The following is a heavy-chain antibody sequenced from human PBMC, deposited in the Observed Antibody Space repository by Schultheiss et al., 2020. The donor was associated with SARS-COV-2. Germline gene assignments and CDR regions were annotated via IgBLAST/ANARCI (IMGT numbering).Heavy chain of an antibody. CDR3: TRPNYYYYMDV. V-gene: IGHV3-73*01. CDR1: GFTFSSYE. Sequence: GGSLRLSCAASGFTFSSYEMNWVRQASGKGLEWVGRIRSKANSYATAYAASVKGRFTISRDDSKNTAYLQMNSLKTEDTAVYYCTRPNYYYYMDVWGKGTTVTVSS. J-gene: IGHJ6*03. CDR2: IRSKANSYAT.